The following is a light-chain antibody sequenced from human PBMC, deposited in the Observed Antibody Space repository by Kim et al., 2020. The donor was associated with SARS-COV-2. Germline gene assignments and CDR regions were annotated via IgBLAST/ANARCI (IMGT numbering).Light chain of an antibody. CDR3: NSRDSNDYVV. V-gene: IGLV3-19*01. CDR2: GKD. J-gene: IGLJ2*01. Sequence: SSELTQDPDVSVALGQTVRITCQGDSLRSYYATWYQQKPGQAPKVVIYGKDNRPSGVPDRFSGSSSGNTAYLTITGTQAGDEADYYCNSRDSNDYVVFGGGTQLTVL. CDR1: SLRSYY.